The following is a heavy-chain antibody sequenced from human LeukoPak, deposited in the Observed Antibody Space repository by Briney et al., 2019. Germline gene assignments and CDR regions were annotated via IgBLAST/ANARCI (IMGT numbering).Heavy chain of an antibody. CDR2: INAGNGNT. D-gene: IGHD2-2*01. Sequence: ASVKVSCKASGYTFTTYAMNWVRQAPGQRLEWMGWINAGNGNTKYSENFQGRVTMTRDTSTSTVYMELSSLRSEDTAVYYCARDLYCSSTSCPPRVYYYYGMDVWGQGTTVTVSS. CDR1: GYTFTTYA. V-gene: IGHV1-3*01. J-gene: IGHJ6*02. CDR3: ARDLYCSSTSCPPRVYYYYGMDV.